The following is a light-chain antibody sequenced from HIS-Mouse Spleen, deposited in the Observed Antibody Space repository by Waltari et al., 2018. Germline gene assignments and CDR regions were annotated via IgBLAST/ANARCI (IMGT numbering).Light chain of an antibody. J-gene: IGLJ3*02. CDR1: SSDVGSYNL. V-gene: IGLV2-23*01. Sequence: QSALTQPASVSGSPGQSITISCTGTSSDVGSYNLVSWYQQHPGTAPKLMIYEGSKRPSGVSHRFSGSKSGNTASLTISGLQAEDEADYYCCSYAGSSTWVFGGGTKLTVL. CDR2: EGS. CDR3: CSYAGSSTWV.